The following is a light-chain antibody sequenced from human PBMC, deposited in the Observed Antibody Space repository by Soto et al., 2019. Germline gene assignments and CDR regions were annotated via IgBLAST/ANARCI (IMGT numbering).Light chain of an antibody. V-gene: IGLV2-14*01. CDR3: SSYTSSLYV. J-gene: IGLJ1*01. CDR1: SSDVGGYNY. Sequence: QFVLTPSGSVFWTPGEAVSISCTGTSSDVGGYNYVSWYQQHPGKAPKLMIYDVSNRPSGVSNRFSGSKSGNTASLTISGLQAEDEADYYCSSYTSSLYVFGTGTKVTVL. CDR2: DVS.